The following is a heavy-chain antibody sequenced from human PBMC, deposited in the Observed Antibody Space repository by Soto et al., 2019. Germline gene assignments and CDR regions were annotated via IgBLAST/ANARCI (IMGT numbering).Heavy chain of an antibody. CDR1: GFTFSSYE. CDR2: ISSSGSSI. J-gene: IGHJ4*02. V-gene: IGHV3-48*03. D-gene: IGHD6-13*01. CDR3: ASRTAGGTFDY. Sequence: GGSLRLSCAPSGFTFSSYEMNWVRQAPGKGLEWVSYISSSGSSIYYADSVKGRFTISRDNAKNSLYLQMNSLRAEDTAVYYCASRTAGGTFDYWGQGTLVTVSS.